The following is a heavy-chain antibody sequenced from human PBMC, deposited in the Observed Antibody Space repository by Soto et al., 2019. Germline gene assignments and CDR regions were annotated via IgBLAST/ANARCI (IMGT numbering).Heavy chain of an antibody. V-gene: IGHV1-69*01. CDR1: GGNFSSYA. CDR3: AREESDYISGWYYDY. J-gene: IGHJ4*02. D-gene: IGHD6-19*01. Sequence: QVQLVQSGAEVKKPGSSVNVSCKASGGNFSSYAISWVRQAPGQVLEWMGGIIPIVGTANYAQKFQGRVTITADEYTSTAYMELSSLRSEDTAVYYCAREESDYISGWYYDYWGQGTLVTVSS. CDR2: IIPIVGTA.